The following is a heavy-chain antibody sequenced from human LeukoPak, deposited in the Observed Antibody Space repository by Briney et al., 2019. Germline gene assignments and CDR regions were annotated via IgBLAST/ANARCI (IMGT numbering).Heavy chain of an antibody. Sequence: ASVKVSCKASGYIFTGYYMHWVRQAPGQGLEWMGWINPNSGGTNYAQKFQGRVTMTRDTSISTAYMELSRLRSDDTAVYYCARTDGSGSYYYYGMHVWGQGTTVTVSS. CDR3: ARTDGSGSYYYYGMHV. D-gene: IGHD3-10*01. CDR2: INPNSGGT. J-gene: IGHJ6*02. CDR1: GYIFTGYY. V-gene: IGHV1-2*02.